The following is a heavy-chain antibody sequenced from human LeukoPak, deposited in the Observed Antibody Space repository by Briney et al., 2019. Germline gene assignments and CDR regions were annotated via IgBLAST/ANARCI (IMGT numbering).Heavy chain of an antibody. CDR2: ISWNSCSI. J-gene: IGHJ2*01. V-gene: IGHV3-9*01. D-gene: IGHD3-10*01. Sequence: SLRLSCAASGFTFDDYAMHWVRQAPGKGLEWVSGISWNSCSIGYADSVKGRFTISRDNAKNSLYLQMNSLRAEDTALYYCAKGDMVRGVFWYFDLWGRGTLVTVSS. CDR1: GFTFDDYA. CDR3: AKGDMVRGVFWYFDL.